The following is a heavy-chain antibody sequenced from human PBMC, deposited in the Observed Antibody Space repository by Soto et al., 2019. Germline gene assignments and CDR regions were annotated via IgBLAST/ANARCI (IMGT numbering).Heavy chain of an antibody. CDR2: INHSGST. J-gene: IGHJ6*02. D-gene: IGHD3-3*01. CDR3: ARFRRITICGVVSYDYGMEV. V-gene: IGHV4-34*01. CDR1: GGSFSGYS. Sequence: PSETLSLTCAVYGGSFSGYSWSWIRQPPRKGLEWIGEINHSGSTNYNPSLKSRVTISVDTSKNQFSLKLSSVTAADTAVYYCARFRRITICGVVSYDYGMEVWGQGTTVTVSS.